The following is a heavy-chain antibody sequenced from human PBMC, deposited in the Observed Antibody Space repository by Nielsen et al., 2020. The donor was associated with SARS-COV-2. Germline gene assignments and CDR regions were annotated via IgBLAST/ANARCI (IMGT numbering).Heavy chain of an antibody. J-gene: IGHJ4*02. D-gene: IGHD6-19*01. CDR3: GRVASNDWAYYFDY. CDR2: IHYTAST. V-gene: IGHV4-59*01. CDR1: SGSISGFY. Sequence: SETLSLTCTVSSGSISGFYWTWIRQPPGKGLEWIGHIHYTASTIYSDSLKSRLRMSVDRTKNQFSLTLSSVTAADTAVYYCGRVASNDWAYYFDYWGQGALVTVSS.